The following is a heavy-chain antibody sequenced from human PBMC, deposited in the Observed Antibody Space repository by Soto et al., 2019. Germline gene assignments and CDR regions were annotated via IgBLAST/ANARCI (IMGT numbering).Heavy chain of an antibody. CDR3: ARLLWFGEWYFDH. CDR2: IYYSGST. CDR1: GGSISSGGYY. V-gene: IGHV4-31*03. D-gene: IGHD3-10*01. Sequence: SETLSLTCTVSGGSISSGGYYWSWIRQHPGKGLEWIGYIYYSGSTYYNPSLKSRVTISVDTSKNQFSLKLSSVTAADTAVYYCARLLWFGEWYFDHWGQGTLVTVSS. J-gene: IGHJ4*02.